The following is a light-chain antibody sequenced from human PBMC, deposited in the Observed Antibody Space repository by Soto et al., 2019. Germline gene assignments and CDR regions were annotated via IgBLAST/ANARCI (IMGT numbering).Light chain of an antibody. CDR1: KSVSSK. CDR2: DAS. CDR3: QQYSSSPQT. V-gene: IGKV3-20*01. Sequence: ILVTPSPATLSLSTGERATLPCMASKSVSSKLAWYQQKPGQAPRLLIYDASNRATGIPARFSGSGSGTDFTLTISRLEPEDFAVYYCQQYSSSPQTFGQGTKVDIK. J-gene: IGKJ1*01.